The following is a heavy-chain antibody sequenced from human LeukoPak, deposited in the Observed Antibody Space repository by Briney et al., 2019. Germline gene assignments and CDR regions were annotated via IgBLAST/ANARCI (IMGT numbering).Heavy chain of an antibody. CDR3: ARVDNMVRGIIAY. D-gene: IGHD3-10*01. Sequence: GGSLRLSCAASGFTFSSYAMSWVRQAPGKGLEWVSAISGSGGSTYYADSVKGRFTISRDNSKNTLFLQVHSLRDDDTAVYYCARVDNMVRGIIAYWGQGTLVTVSS. V-gene: IGHV3-23*01. CDR1: GFTFSSYA. CDR2: ISGSGGST. J-gene: IGHJ4*02.